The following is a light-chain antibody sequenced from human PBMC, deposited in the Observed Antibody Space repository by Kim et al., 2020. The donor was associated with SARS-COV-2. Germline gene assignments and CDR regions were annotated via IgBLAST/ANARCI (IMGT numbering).Light chain of an antibody. V-gene: IGKV1-27*01. J-gene: IGKJ1*01. CDR1: QDISNY. CDR2: AAS. CDR3: QKYNSAPWT. Sequence: ASVGDRVTSTCQASQDISNYLAWYQQRPGKVPKLLIYAASALQPGVTSRFSGSGSGTDFPLTISSLQPEDVATYYCQKYNSAPWTFGQGTKVDIK.